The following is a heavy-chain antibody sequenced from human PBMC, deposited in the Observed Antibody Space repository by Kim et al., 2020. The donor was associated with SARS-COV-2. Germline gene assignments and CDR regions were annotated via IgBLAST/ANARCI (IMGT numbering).Heavy chain of an antibody. CDR1: GFTFSSYL. D-gene: IGHD6-13*01. Sequence: GGSLRLSCAASGFTFSSYLMHWVRQAPGKGLVWVSRINSDGSSTSYADSVKGRFTISRDNAKNTLYLQMNSLRAEDTAVYYCASGPVAATAYYYYGMDVWGHGPTVTVSS. CDR2: INSDGSST. J-gene: IGHJ6*02. CDR3: ASGPVAATAYYYYGMDV. V-gene: IGHV3-74*01.